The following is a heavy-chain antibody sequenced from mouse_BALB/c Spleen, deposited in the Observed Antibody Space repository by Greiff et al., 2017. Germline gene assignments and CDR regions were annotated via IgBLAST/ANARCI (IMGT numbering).Heavy chain of an antibody. CDR3: NGAGTGNAMDY. CDR1: GFNIKDYY. D-gene: IGHD4-1*01. CDR2: IDPENGDT. V-gene: IGHV14-4*02. Sequence: EVKLVESGAELVRSGASVKLSCTASGFNIKDYYMHWVKQRPEQGLEWIGWIDPENGDTEYAPKFQGKATMTADTSSNTAYLQLSSLTSEDTAVYYCNGAGTGNAMDYWGQGTSVTVSS. J-gene: IGHJ4*01.